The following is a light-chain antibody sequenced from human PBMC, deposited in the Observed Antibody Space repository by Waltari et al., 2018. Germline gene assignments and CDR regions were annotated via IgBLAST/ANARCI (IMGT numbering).Light chain of an antibody. J-gene: IGLJ3*02. CDR1: TLGSKY. CDR2: QDS. Sequence: SYELTQPPPVSVSPGQTASITCSGDTLGSKYVSWYQPKPGQSPVLVIYQDSTPLSGFSGSKHGDTATLTIGRTHAVDEADYYCRPWDTNTVVFGGGTKLSVL. CDR3: RPWDTNTVV. V-gene: IGLV3-1*01.